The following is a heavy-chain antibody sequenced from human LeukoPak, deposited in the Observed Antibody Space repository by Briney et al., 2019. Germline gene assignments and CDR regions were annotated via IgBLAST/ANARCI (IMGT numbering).Heavy chain of an antibody. Sequence: GESLKISCKGSGYIFSTYWIGWVRQMPGKGREWMGIIYPGDSDTRYSTSFQGQVTISADKSISTAFLHWSNLKASDTAMYYCARPGYCSTTSCSAIDYWGQGTLVTVSS. D-gene: IGHD2-2*01. CDR1: GYIFSTYW. V-gene: IGHV5-51*01. CDR2: IYPGDSDT. CDR3: ARPGYCSTTSCSAIDY. J-gene: IGHJ4*02.